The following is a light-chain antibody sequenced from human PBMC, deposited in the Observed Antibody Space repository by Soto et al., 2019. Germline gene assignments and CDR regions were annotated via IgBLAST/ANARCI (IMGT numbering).Light chain of an antibody. CDR2: DAS. CDR1: QSVSSN. Sequence: EIVMTQSPATLSVSPGERATLSCRASQSVSSNLAWYQQKPGQAPRLFMYDASTRATGIPARFSGSGSGTEFSLTISSLQSEDVAVYYCQQYNNWWTFGQGTKVEIK. CDR3: QQYNNWWT. V-gene: IGKV3-15*01. J-gene: IGKJ1*01.